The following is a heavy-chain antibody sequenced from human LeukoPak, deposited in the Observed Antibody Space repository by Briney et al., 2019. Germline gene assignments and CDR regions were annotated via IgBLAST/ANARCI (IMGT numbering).Heavy chain of an antibody. D-gene: IGHD2-8*01. CDR3: ARGDCTNGVCYYYFDY. V-gene: IGHV1-69*13. J-gene: IGHJ4*02. Sequence: SVTVSCKASGGTFSSYAISWVRQAPGQGLEWMGGIIPIFGTANYAQKFQGRVTITADESTSTAYMELSSLRSEDTAVYYCARGDCTNGVCYYYFDYWGQGTLVTVSS. CDR2: IIPIFGTA. CDR1: GGTFSSYA.